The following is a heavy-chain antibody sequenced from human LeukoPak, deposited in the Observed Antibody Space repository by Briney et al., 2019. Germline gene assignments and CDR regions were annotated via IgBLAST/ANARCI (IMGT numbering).Heavy chain of an antibody. CDR2: INTDGSST. J-gene: IGHJ4*02. CDR1: GFTFSSYW. CDR3: TSTRRDGYNYWAY. Sequence: GGSLRLSCAASGFTFSSYWMHWVRQAPGKGLVWVSRINTDGSSTNYADSVKGRFTISRDNAKNTLYLQMNSLRAEDTAVYYCTSTRRDGYNYWAYWGQGTLVTVSS. D-gene: IGHD5-24*01. V-gene: IGHV3-74*01.